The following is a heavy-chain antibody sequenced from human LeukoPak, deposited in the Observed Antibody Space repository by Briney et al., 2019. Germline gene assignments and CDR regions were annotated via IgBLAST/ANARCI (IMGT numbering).Heavy chain of an antibody. Sequence: GGSLRLSCAASGFTFISYIMNWVRQAPGKGLEWVSSISSSSSYIYYADTVKGRFTISRDNANNSLYLQMNSLRAEDTAVYYCARGSYGSDAFDIWGQGTMVTVSS. V-gene: IGHV3-21*01. CDR1: GFTFISYI. J-gene: IGHJ3*02. CDR2: ISSSSSYI. D-gene: IGHD1-26*01. CDR3: ARGSYGSDAFDI.